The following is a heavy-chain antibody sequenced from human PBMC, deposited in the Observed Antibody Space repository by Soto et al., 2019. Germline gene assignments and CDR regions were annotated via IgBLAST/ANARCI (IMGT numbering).Heavy chain of an antibody. CDR3: ARSSGYYDVDY. CDR2: INAGNGNT. CDR1: GYTFTSYA. D-gene: IGHD3-22*01. J-gene: IGHJ4*02. Sequence: QVQLVQSGAEVKKPGASVKVSCKASGYTFTSYAMHWVRQAPGQRLEWMGWINAGNGNTKYSQKFQGRVTITRDTSTSTAYMELTSLRSEDTAVYYCARSSGYYDVDYWGQGTLVTVSS. V-gene: IGHV1-3*01.